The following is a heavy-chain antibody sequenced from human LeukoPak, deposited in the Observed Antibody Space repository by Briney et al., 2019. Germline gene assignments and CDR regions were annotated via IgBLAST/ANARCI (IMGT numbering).Heavy chain of an antibody. CDR1: GFTFSSYS. D-gene: IGHD3-10*01. CDR3: ARDRGGDY. Sequence: GGSLRLSCAASGFTFSSYSMNWVRQAPGKGGEWVSYISSSSSTIYYADSVKGRFTISRDNAKNSLYLQMNSLRAEDTAVYYCARDRGGDYWGQGTLVTVSS. J-gene: IGHJ4*02. V-gene: IGHV3-48*01. CDR2: ISSSSSTI.